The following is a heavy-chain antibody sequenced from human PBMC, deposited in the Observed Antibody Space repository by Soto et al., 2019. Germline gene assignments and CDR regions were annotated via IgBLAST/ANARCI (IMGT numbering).Heavy chain of an antibody. CDR2: VSGSGGST. CDR3: AKGFYGEVAFDI. Sequence: EVQLLESGGGLVQPGGSLRLSCAASGFTFSSYGMSWVRQAPGKGLEWVSGVSGSGGSTNYADSVKGWFTISRDNSKNTLFLQMNSLRAEDTAVYYCAKGFYGEVAFDIWGQGTMVTVSS. J-gene: IGHJ3*02. CDR1: GFTFSSYG. D-gene: IGHD4-17*01. V-gene: IGHV3-23*01.